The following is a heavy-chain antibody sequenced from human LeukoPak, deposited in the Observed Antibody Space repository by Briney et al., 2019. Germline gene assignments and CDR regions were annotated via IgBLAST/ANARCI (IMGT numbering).Heavy chain of an antibody. Sequence: GGSLRLSCATSEFTFSSYGMHWVRQAPGKGLEWVAIISYDGTNNYYADSVKGRFTISRDNSKNTLYLQMNSLRAEDTAMYYCARAHLSSSSTDYMDVWGKGTTVTVPS. CDR3: ARAHLSSSSTDYMDV. J-gene: IGHJ6*03. V-gene: IGHV3-30*03. D-gene: IGHD6-6*01. CDR1: EFTFSSYG. CDR2: ISYDGTNN.